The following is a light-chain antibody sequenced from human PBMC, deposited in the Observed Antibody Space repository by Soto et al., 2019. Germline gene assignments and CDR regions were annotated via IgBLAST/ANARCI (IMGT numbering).Light chain of an antibody. V-gene: IGKV1-33*01. CDR3: QQDDNRPLT. J-gene: IGKJ5*01. Sequence: DIKMTQSPSSLSASVGDRVTITCQASQDISNYLNWYQQKPGKAPKLLIYDASNLETGVPSRFNGSGSGTDFTFTISSLQPEDIATYYCQQDDNRPLTFGQGRRLEIK. CDR2: DAS. CDR1: QDISNY.